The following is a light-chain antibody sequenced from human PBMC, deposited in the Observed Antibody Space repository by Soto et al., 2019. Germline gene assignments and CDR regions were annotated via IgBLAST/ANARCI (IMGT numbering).Light chain of an antibody. V-gene: IGLV2-14*03. CDR1: SSYVGVYYY. Sequence: QSALTQPASVSGSPGQSITISCTGTSSYVGVYYYVSWFQQHPGKAPKLMIYDVTARPSGVSNRFSGSMSGNTASLTISGLQAEDEADYYCGSYTSSSTLEMVFGGGTKVTVL. J-gene: IGLJ3*02. CDR2: DVT. CDR3: GSYTSSSTLEMV.